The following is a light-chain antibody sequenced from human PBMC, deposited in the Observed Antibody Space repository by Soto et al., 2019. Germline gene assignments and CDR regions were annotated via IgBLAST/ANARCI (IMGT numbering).Light chain of an antibody. CDR1: SSNIGSNT. CDR3: ASWDDSLNGYV. Sequence: QSVLTQPPSASGTPGQRVTISCSGSSSNIGSNTVNWYQQLPGTAPKLLIYSYNQRPSGVPDRFSDSKSGTSASLAISGLQSEDEADYYCASWDDSLNGYVFGTATKVNVL. V-gene: IGLV1-44*01. CDR2: SYN. J-gene: IGLJ1*01.